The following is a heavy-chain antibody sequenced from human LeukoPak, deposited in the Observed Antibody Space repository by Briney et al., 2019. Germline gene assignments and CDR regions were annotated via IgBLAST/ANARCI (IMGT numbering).Heavy chain of an antibody. D-gene: IGHD2-15*01. CDR2: IYSSGTT. Sequence: PSETLSLTCIVSGGSISNYYWSWFRQPPGKGLESIGHIYSSGTTNYNPSLQSRVTMLVDTSRNQFSLRLSSVTAADTAVYYCARNETGGTYPLKYWGQGTLVTVSS. CDR3: ARNETGGTYPLKY. J-gene: IGHJ4*02. V-gene: IGHV4-4*08. CDR1: GGSISNYY.